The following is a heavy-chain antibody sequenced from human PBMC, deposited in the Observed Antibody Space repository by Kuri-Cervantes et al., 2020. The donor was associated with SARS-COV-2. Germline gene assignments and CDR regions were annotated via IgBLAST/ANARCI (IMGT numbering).Heavy chain of an antibody. CDR3: ARSQGEWDLLVPIAY. V-gene: IGHV3-30*04. Sequence: GGSLRLSCEASGFIFSDYAIDWVRQAPGKGLEWVAIISYDGRNTKFADSVKGRFTISRDNSKNTLYLQMNNLRADDTAVYYCARSQGEWDLLVPIAYWGRGTLVTVSS. J-gene: IGHJ4*02. D-gene: IGHD1-26*01. CDR2: ISYDGRNT. CDR1: GFIFSDYA.